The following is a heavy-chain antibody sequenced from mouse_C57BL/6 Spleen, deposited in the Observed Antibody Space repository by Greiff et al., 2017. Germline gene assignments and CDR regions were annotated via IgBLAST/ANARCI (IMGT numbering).Heavy chain of an antibody. J-gene: IGHJ4*01. Sequence: VQLQQSGPELVKPGASVKISCTASGYTFTDYYMTWVKQSHGKSLEWIGDINPNNGGTSYNQKFKGEATLTVDKSSSTAYMELRSLTSEDSAVYYCARRRKYDYGSGYAMDYWGQGTSVTVSS. CDR1: GYTFTDYY. CDR3: ARRRKYDYGSGYAMDY. D-gene: IGHD1-1*01. CDR2: INPNNGGT. V-gene: IGHV1-26*01.